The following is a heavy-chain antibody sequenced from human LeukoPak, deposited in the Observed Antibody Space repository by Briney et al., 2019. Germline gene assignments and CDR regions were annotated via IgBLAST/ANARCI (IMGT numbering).Heavy chain of an antibody. CDR1: GFTFSGSA. J-gene: IGHJ4*02. Sequence: GGSLRLSCAASGFTFSGSAMHWVRQASGKGPEWVGRIRSKANSYATAYAASVKGRFTISRDDSKNTAYLQMNSLKTEDTAVYYCTRGSGSYEFDYWGQGTLVTVSS. CDR2: IRSKANSYAT. V-gene: IGHV3-73*01. D-gene: IGHD1-26*01. CDR3: TRGSGSYEFDY.